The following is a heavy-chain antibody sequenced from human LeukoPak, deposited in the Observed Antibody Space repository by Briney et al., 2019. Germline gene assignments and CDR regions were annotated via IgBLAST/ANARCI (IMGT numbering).Heavy chain of an antibody. Sequence: RSSETLSLTCAVYGGSFSGYYWSWIRQPPGKGLEWIGYIYYSGSTNYNPSLKSRVTISVDTPKNQFSLKLSSVTAADTAVYYCAREYPKGGSYRFDPWGQGTLVTVSS. V-gene: IGHV4-34*01. CDR2: IYYSGST. J-gene: IGHJ5*02. CDR1: GGSFSGYY. D-gene: IGHD1-26*01. CDR3: AREYPKGGSYRFDP.